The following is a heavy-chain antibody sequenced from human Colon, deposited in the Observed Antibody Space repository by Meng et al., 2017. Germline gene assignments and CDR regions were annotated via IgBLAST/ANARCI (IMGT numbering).Heavy chain of an antibody. CDR1: EFTFSNAW. Sequence: GESLKISCAASEFTFSNAWMSWVRQAPGKGLEWVGRIKSKTDGGTTDYAAPVKGRFTISRDDSKNTLYLQMNSLKTEDTAVYYCTTEPLGYCSSTSCYAYYYGMDVWGQGTTVTVSS. J-gene: IGHJ6*02. CDR3: TTEPLGYCSSTSCYAYYYGMDV. D-gene: IGHD2-2*01. CDR2: IKSKTDGGTT. V-gene: IGHV3-15*01.